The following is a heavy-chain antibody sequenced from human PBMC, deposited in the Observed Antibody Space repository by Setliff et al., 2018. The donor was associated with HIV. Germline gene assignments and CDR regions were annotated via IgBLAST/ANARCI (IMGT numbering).Heavy chain of an antibody. CDR2: IHHSGNT. Sequence: SETLSLTCAVSGSSISSGYFWGWVRQPPGKGLEWIANIHHSGNTYYNPSLKSRVTISVETSTNQFSLKLNSVTATDTAVYYCTSEGPRITGTRGAFDTWGQGTMVTVSS. D-gene: IGHD1-20*01. V-gene: IGHV4-38-2*01. CDR3: TSEGPRITGTRGAFDT. J-gene: IGHJ3*02. CDR1: GSSISSGYF.